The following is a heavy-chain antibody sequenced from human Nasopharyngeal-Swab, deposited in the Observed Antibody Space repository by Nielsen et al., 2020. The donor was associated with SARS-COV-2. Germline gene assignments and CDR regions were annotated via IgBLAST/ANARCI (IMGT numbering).Heavy chain of an antibody. Sequence: GESLKISCKGSGYSFTSYWIGWVGQMPGKGLEWMGIIYPGDSDTRYSPSFQGQVTISADKSISTAYLQWSSLKASDTAMYYCARIAIAAAGTDYYYGMDVWGQGTTVTVSS. V-gene: IGHV5-51*01. CDR3: ARIAIAAAGTDYYYGMDV. D-gene: IGHD6-13*01. CDR1: GYSFTSYW. CDR2: IYPGDSDT. J-gene: IGHJ6*02.